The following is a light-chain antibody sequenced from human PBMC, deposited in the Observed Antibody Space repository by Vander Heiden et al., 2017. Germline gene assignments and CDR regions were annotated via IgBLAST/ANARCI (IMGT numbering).Light chain of an antibody. CDR1: SGHSNYA. J-gene: IGLJ3*02. CDR2: VNSDGSH. Sequence: QLVVTQSPSASASLGASVKLTCTLNSGHSNYAVAWHQQQPEKGPRYLMKVNSDGSHSRGDGIPDRFSGSSSGPERYLTISSLQSEDEADYYCQTWGSGFLWVFGGGTKLTVL. V-gene: IGLV4-69*02. CDR3: QTWGSGFLWV.